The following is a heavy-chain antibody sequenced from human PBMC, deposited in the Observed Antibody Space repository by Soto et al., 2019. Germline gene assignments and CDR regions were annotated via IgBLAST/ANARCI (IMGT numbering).Heavy chain of an antibody. Sequence: QVPLVQSGPEVKKTGASVKVSCKTSGYPFTSNRLSWVRRAPGQGLEWMGWISPHNGNAKYAQKFQDRVTMTADTAASTVYMELRSLRSDDSAVFYCARSQSTGDWSASVAAYSYGLDVWGQGTTVTVAS. CDR2: ISPHNGNA. D-gene: IGHD3-3*01. CDR1: GYPFTSNR. J-gene: IGHJ6*02. CDR3: ARSQSTGDWSASVAAYSYGLDV. V-gene: IGHV1-18*01.